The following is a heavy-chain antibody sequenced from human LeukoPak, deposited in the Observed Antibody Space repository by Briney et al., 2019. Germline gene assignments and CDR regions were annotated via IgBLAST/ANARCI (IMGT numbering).Heavy chain of an antibody. V-gene: IGHV1-69*04. CDR2: IIPILGIA. CDR3: AAGGDSYGTNNWLDP. Sequence: GASVKVSCKASGGTFSSYAISWVRQAPGQGLEWMGRIIPILGIANYAQKFQGRVTITADKSTSTAYMELSSLRSEDTAVYYCAAGGDSYGTNNWLDPWGQGTLVTVYS. J-gene: IGHJ5*02. D-gene: IGHD5-18*01. CDR1: GGTFSSYA.